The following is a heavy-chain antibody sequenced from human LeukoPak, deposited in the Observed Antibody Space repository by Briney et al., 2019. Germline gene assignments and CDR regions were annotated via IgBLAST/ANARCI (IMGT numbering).Heavy chain of an antibody. Sequence: PGGSLRLSCAASGFTFSSYAMYWVRQAPGKGLEWVSAIRGSGGTTYYADSVKGRFTISRDNSKNTLYLQMNSLRAEDTAVYYCAKAPTVATSYFDYWGQGTLVTVSS. V-gene: IGHV3-23*01. CDR3: AKAPTVATSYFDY. J-gene: IGHJ4*02. D-gene: IGHD5-12*01. CDR1: GFTFSSYA. CDR2: IRGSGGTT.